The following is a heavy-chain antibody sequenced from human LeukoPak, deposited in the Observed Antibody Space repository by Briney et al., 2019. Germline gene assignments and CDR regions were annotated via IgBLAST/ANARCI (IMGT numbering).Heavy chain of an antibody. J-gene: IGHJ6*03. CDR2: INHSGST. CDR1: GGSFSGYY. D-gene: IGHD3-3*01. CDR3: AREKYYDFWSGYFYYYYYMDV. V-gene: IGHV4-34*01. Sequence: TSETLSLTCAVYGGSFSGYYWSWIRQPPGKGLEWIGEINHSGSTNYNPSLKSRVTISVDTSKNQFSLKLSSVTAADTAVYYCAREKYYDFWSGYFYYYYYMDVWGNGTTVTVSS.